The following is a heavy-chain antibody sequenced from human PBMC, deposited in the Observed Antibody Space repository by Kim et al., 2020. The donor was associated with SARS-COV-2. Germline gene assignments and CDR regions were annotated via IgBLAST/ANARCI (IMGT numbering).Heavy chain of an antibody. J-gene: IGHJ3*02. V-gene: IGHV3-7*01. CDR3: AREGDLYSSGKDAFDI. CDR2: IKQDGNQK. D-gene: IGHD6-19*01. Sequence: GGSLRLSCAASGFTFSSYWMTWVRQAPGKGLEWVANIKQDGNQKYYVDSVKGRFTISRDNAKNSLYLQMNSLRAEDTAGHYCAREGDLYSSGKDAFDIWG. CDR1: GFTFSSYW.